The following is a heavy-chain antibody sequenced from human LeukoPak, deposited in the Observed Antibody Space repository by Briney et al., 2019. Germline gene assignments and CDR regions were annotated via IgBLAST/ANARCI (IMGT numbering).Heavy chain of an antibody. D-gene: IGHD3-3*01. J-gene: IGHJ4*02. Sequence: PSETLSLTCNVSGGSISSSSYSWGWIRQPPGKGLEWIGSIYYSGTTYYNPSLKSRVTISVDTSKIQFSLKLSSVAATDTAVYFCARLRFDFWSGYTHPNFDYWGQGTLVTVSS. V-gene: IGHV4-39*01. CDR2: IYYSGTT. CDR1: GGSISSSSYS. CDR3: ARLRFDFWSGYTHPNFDY.